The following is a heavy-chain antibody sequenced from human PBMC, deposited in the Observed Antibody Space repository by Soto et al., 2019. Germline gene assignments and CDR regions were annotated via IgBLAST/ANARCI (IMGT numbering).Heavy chain of an antibody. Sequence: GXSVKVSWRASGGAFRSYAISWVRQAPGQGLEWMGGIIPIFGTANYAQKFQGRVTITADESTSTAYMELSSLRSEDTAVYYCARGPPYGGNSGGATDYWGQGTLVTVSS. J-gene: IGHJ4*02. CDR1: GGAFRSYA. V-gene: IGHV1-69*13. D-gene: IGHD4-17*01. CDR3: ARGPPYGGNSGGATDY. CDR2: IIPIFGTA.